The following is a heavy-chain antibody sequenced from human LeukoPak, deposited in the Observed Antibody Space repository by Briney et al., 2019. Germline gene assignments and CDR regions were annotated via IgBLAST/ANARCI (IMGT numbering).Heavy chain of an antibody. Sequence: GGSLRLSCAASGFTFNNYAMHWVRQAPGKGLEWVAIISSDETTKYFADSVKGRFTISRDNAKNSLYLQMNSLRAEDTAVYYCARNDILTGYQVLLDYWGQGTLVTVSS. D-gene: IGHD3-9*01. CDR2: ISSDETTK. CDR1: GFTFNNYA. V-gene: IGHV3-30-3*01. J-gene: IGHJ4*02. CDR3: ARNDILTGYQVLLDY.